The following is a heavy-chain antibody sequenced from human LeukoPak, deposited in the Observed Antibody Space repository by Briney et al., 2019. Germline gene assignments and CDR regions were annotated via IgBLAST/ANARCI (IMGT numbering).Heavy chain of an antibody. D-gene: IGHD3-16*01. Sequence: QPGGSLRLSCAASGFTFSSYWMHWVRQAPGKGLLWVPRISPDGSSAIYADSVKGRFTISRDNAKNMLYLQMNSLRAEDTAVYYCARVNVCPRCHFDYWGQGTLVTVSS. CDR1: GFTFSSYW. J-gene: IGHJ4*02. V-gene: IGHV3-74*01. CDR3: ARVNVCPRCHFDY. CDR2: ISPDGSSA.